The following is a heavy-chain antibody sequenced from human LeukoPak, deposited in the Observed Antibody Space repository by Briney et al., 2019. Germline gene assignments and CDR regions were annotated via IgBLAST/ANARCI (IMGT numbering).Heavy chain of an antibody. J-gene: IGHJ4*02. CDR3: AREWQGGIAAAGTRIEGDY. CDR2: IKQGGSEK. V-gene: IGHV3-7*01. Sequence: GGSLRLSCAVSGLSASGYWMTWVRQAPGKGLDRVANIKQGGSEKNYVDSVKGRFTISRDNAENSLFLQMNSLRVEDTAVYYCAREWQGGIAAAGTRIEGDYWGQGTLVAVSS. CDR1: GLSASGYW. D-gene: IGHD6-13*01.